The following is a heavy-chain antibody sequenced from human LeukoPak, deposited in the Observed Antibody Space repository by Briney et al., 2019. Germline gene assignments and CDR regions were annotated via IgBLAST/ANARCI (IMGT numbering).Heavy chain of an antibody. V-gene: IGHV3-7*01. CDR2: IKQDGSEK. CDR1: GFTFSSYW. Sequence: GGSLRLSCAASGFTFSSYWMSWVRQAPGKGLEWVANIKQDGSEKYYVDSVKGRFTISRDNSKNTLYLQMNSLRAEDTAVYYCARVRNYYDSSGAAFDIWGQGTMVTVSS. J-gene: IGHJ3*02. CDR3: ARVRNYYDSSGAAFDI. D-gene: IGHD3-22*01.